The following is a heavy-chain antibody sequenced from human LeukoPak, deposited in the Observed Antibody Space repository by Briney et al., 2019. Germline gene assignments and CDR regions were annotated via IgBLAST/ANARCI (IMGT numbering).Heavy chain of an antibody. Sequence: ASVKVSCKTSGYTFTSYGISWVRQAPGQGLEWMGWISVYNGNTNYAQKLQGRVTMTTDTSTSTVYMELRSLRSDDTAVYYCARDRGSGSPLDYWGQGTLVTVSS. CDR1: GYTFTSYG. J-gene: IGHJ4*02. D-gene: IGHD1-26*01. CDR3: ARDRGSGSPLDY. CDR2: ISVYNGNT. V-gene: IGHV1-18*01.